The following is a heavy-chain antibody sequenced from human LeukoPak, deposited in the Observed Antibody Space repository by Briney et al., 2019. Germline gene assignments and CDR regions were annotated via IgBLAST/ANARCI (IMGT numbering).Heavy chain of an antibody. CDR3: ARVLERRLGPYYYYYIDV. CDR1: GYTFTSYG. CDR2: ISAYNGNT. D-gene: IGHD6-19*01. V-gene: IGHV1-18*01. J-gene: IGHJ6*03. Sequence: ASVKASCKASGYTFTSYGISWVRQAPGQGLEWMGWISAYNGNTNYAQKLQGRVTMTTDTSTSTAYMELRSLRSDDTAVYYCARVLERRLGPYYYYYIDVWSKGTTVSVSS.